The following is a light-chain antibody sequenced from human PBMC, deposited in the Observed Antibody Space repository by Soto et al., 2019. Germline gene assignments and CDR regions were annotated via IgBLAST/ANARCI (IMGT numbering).Light chain of an antibody. V-gene: IGKV1-33*01. CDR2: DAS. CDR3: QQYDNFPPYA. J-gene: IGKJ2*01. CDR1: QDISTY. Sequence: DIQMTQSPSSLAASVGDRVTITYQARQDISTYLNWYQQKPGKAPKLLISDASSLETGAPSRFSGSESGTDFTFTISSLQPEDIATYYCQQYDNFPPYAFGQGTKLEIK.